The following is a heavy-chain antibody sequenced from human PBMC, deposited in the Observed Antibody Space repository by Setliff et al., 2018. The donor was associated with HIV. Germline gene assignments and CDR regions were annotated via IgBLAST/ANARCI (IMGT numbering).Heavy chain of an antibody. J-gene: IGHJ6*02. V-gene: IGHV3-21*01. Sequence: GGSLRLSCAASGFTFSSYSMNWVRQAPGKGLEWVSSISSSSSYIYYADSVKGRFTISRDNAKNSLYLQMNSLRADDTAVYYCARDYSYVAQAGYYAMDVWGQGTTVTVSS. D-gene: IGHD5-18*01. CDR3: ARDYSYVAQAGYYAMDV. CDR2: ISSSSSYI. CDR1: GFTFSSYS.